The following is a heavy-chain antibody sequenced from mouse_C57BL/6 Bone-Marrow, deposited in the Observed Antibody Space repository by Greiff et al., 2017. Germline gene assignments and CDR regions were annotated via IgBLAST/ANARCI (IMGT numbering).Heavy chain of an antibody. J-gene: IGHJ4*01. Sequence: QVQLQQSGAELVKPGASVKISCKASGYAFSSYWMNWVKQRPGKGLEWIGQIYPGDGDTNYNGKFKGKATLTAYKSSSTAYMQLSSLTSEDSAVYFCAREDWEGYYYAMDYWGQGTSVTVSS. V-gene: IGHV1-80*01. CDR2: IYPGDGDT. CDR3: AREDWEGYYYAMDY. D-gene: IGHD4-1*01. CDR1: GYAFSSYW.